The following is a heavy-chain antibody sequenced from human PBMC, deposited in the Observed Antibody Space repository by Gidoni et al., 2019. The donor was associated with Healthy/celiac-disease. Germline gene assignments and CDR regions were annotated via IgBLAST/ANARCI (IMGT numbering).Heavy chain of an antibody. J-gene: IGHJ5*02. Sequence: QVQLQESGPGLVKPSETLSLTCTVSGGSISSFYWSWIRQPPGKGLEWIGYIYYSGNTKYNPSLKSRVTISVDTSKNQFSLKLSSVTAADTAVYYCARGEGDFGSGYYTGWFDPWGQGTLVTVSS. CDR3: ARGEGDFGSGYYTGWFDP. CDR2: IYYSGNT. V-gene: IGHV4-59*01. D-gene: IGHD3-3*01. CDR1: GGSISSFY.